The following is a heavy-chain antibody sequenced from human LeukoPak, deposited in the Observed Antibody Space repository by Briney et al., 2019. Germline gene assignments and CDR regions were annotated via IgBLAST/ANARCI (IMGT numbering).Heavy chain of an antibody. J-gene: IGHJ4*02. CDR3: ARAAAATVVTPSQY. D-gene: IGHD4-23*01. V-gene: IGHV3-30*03. Sequence: GGSLRLSCAASGLTFSRTGMHWVRQAPGKGLEWVAVISYDGSRKYYGESARGRFTISRDNSRNTLYLQMKSLRAEDTAVYYCARAAAATVVTPSQYWGQGTLVTVSS. CDR1: GLTFSRTG. CDR2: ISYDGSRK.